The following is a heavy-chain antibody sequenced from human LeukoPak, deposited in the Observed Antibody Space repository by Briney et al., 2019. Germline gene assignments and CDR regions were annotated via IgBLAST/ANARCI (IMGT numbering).Heavy chain of an antibody. V-gene: IGHV4-34*01. CDR2: VNEGGGT. D-gene: IGHD4-17*01. Sequence: PSETLSLTCAVYIDSFSNYHWNWIRQTPAKGMEWIGEVNEGGGTNISPSLRSRVILSVDTSKNQFSLKLISVTAADTAVYYCATMTTVTTGPMGYWGQGTLVTVSS. J-gene: IGHJ4*02. CDR3: ATMTTVTTGPMGY. CDR1: IDSFSNYH.